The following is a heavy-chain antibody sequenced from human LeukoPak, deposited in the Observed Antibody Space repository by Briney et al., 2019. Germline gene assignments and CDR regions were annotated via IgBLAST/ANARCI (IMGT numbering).Heavy chain of an antibody. D-gene: IGHD3-3*01. CDR2: ISAYNGNT. J-gene: IGHJ4*02. CDR3: ATVGSFGVLTGYYFDY. V-gene: IGHV1-18*04. CDR1: GYTFTSYG. Sequence: ASVKVSCKASGYTFTSYGISWVRQAPGQGLEWMGWISAYNGNTNYAQKLQGRVTMTEDTSTDTAYMELSSLRSEDTAVYYCATVGSFGVLTGYYFDYWGQGTLVTVSS.